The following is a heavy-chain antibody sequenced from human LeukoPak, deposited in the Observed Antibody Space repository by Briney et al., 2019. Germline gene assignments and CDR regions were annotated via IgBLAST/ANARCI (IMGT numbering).Heavy chain of an antibody. CDR3: ARDQYDTWSRRGNFDS. CDR1: GFTFSIYS. CDR2: IKLDGSEK. Sequence: PGGSLRLSCAASGFTFSIYSMNWVRQAPGKGLEWVANIKLDGSEKNYVDSVKGRFTISRDNTKNSLYLQMNSLRVEDTAVFYCARDQYDTWSRRGNFDSWGQGTLVIVSS. V-gene: IGHV3-7*03. J-gene: IGHJ4*02. D-gene: IGHD3-3*01.